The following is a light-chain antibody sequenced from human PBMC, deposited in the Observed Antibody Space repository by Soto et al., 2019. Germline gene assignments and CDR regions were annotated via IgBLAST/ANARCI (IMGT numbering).Light chain of an antibody. J-gene: IGLJ1*01. CDR2: SNN. CDR1: SCNIGSNT. Sequence: QSVLTQPPSASGTPGQWVTISCSGSSCNIGSNTVNWYQQLPGTAPKLLIYSNNQRPSGVPDRFSGSKSGTSASLAISGLQSEDEADFYCAAWDDSLNSNVFGTGTQLTVL. V-gene: IGLV1-44*01. CDR3: AAWDDSLNSNV.